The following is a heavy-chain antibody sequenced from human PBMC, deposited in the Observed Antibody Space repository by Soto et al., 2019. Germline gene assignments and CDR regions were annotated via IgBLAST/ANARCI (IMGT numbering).Heavy chain of an antibody. V-gene: IGHV1-18*01. CDR1: GYTFTNYG. J-gene: IGHJ3*02. CDR2: ISPYNGRT. D-gene: IGHD1-20*01. Sequence: QAQLVQSGAEVKKPGASVTISCKASGYTFTNYGFIWVRQAPGHGLEWVGWISPYNGRTEYAQNFQGRVTMTRDKPTRTAYMELRSLRSDDTAVYYCARDIYGGNCCDAFDIWGHGTMLTVSS. CDR3: ARDIYGGNCCDAFDI.